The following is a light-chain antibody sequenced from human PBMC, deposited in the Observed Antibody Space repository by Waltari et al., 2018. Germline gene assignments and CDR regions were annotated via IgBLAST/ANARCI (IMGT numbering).Light chain of an antibody. V-gene: IGLV8-61*01. J-gene: IGLJ3*02. CDR2: STN. CDR3: VLYLPSGIWV. Sequence: QTVVTQEPSFSVYPGGTVTLTCALSSGSFSTSFSPGWDQQTPGQAPRTLIYSTNTRSSGVPDRFSGSILGSKAALTITGAQADDESDYYCVLYLPSGIWVFGGGTKLTVL. CDR1: SGSFSTSFS.